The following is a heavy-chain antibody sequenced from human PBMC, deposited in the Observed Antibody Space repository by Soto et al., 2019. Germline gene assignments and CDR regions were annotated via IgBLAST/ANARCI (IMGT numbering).Heavy chain of an antibody. D-gene: IGHD2-2*01. CDR2: IIPIFGTA. CDR1: GGTFSSYA. J-gene: IGHJ4*02. Sequence: SVKVSCKASGGTFSSYAISWVRQAPGQGLEWMGGIIPIFGTANYAQKFQGRVTITADESTSTAYMELSSLRSEDTAVYYCARGGGYCSSCAFDYWGQGTLVTVSS. V-gene: IGHV1-69*13. CDR3: ARGGGYCSSCAFDY.